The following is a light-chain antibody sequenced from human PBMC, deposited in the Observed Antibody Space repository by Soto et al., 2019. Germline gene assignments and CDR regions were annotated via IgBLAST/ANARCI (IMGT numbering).Light chain of an antibody. CDR1: SSDVGGYRF. Sequence: QSALTQPAYVAGSPGQSVTISCTGTSSDVGGYRFVSWYQQHPGKAPNLMIFDVSNRPSGVSNRFSGSKSGNTASLTISGLQVEDEADYYCRSYTRDGTHVFGGGTKLTVL. J-gene: IGLJ2*01. CDR3: RSYTRDGTHV. V-gene: IGLV2-14*03. CDR2: DVS.